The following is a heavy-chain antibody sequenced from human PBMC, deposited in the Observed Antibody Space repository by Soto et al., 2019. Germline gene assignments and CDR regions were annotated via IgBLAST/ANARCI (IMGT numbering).Heavy chain of an antibody. D-gene: IGHD5-18*01. J-gene: IGHJ3*02. CDR3: AAVSPQGYSSGNDAFDI. CDR1: GFPFTSSA. V-gene: IGHV1-58*01. Sequence: SVKVCFKACGFPFTSSALQLVRQARGQRLEWIGWIVVGSGNTNYAQKFQERVTITRYMSTSTAYMELSSLRSEDTAVYYCAAVSPQGYSSGNDAFDIWGQGTMVTVSS. CDR2: IVVGSGNT.